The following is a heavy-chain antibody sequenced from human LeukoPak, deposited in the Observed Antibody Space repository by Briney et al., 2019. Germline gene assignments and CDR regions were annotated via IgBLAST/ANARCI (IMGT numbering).Heavy chain of an antibody. CDR3: ARVNSGSYSYYFDY. CDR2: IYHSGST. Sequence: PSGTLSLTCAVSGGSISSSNWWSWVRQPPGKGLEWIGEIYHSGSTNYNPSLKSRVTISVDKSKNQFSLKLSSVTAADTAVYYCARVNSGSYSYYFDYWGQGTLVTVSS. V-gene: IGHV4-4*02. J-gene: IGHJ4*02. D-gene: IGHD1-26*01. CDR1: GGSISSSNW.